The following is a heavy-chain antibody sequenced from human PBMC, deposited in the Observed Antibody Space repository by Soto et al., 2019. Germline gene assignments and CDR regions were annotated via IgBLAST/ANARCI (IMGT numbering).Heavy chain of an antibody. CDR1: GYIFVNYG. V-gene: IGHV1-18*01. CDR2: ISPYTGDT. CDR3: AMVDNYVTPTPKDV. Sequence: QVQLVQSGDEMKKPGASVRVSCKASGYIFVNYGIAWVRQAPGQGLEWMGWISPYTGDTHSASKVQGRLTMTTDTSTSTAYMALGSLTSDDTAVYYCAMVDNYVTPTPKDVWGQGTTVTVSS. J-gene: IGHJ6*02. D-gene: IGHD3-16*01.